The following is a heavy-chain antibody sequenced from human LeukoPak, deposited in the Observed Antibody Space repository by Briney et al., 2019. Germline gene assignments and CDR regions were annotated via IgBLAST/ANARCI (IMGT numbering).Heavy chain of an antibody. CDR2: IHYRGST. Sequence: PSETLSLTYTVSGGSISSGGYYWSWIRQHPGKGLEWIGYIHYRGSTYYNPSLKSRVTISIDTSKNQFSLKLSSVTAADTAVYFCTRDSGYGDSQTWGQGTLVTVSS. V-gene: IGHV4-31*03. D-gene: IGHD4-17*01. J-gene: IGHJ5*02. CDR3: TRDSGYGDSQT. CDR1: GGSISSGGYY.